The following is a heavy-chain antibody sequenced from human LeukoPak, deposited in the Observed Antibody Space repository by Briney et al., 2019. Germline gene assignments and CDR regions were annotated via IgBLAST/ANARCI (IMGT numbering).Heavy chain of an antibody. CDR2: ISSSSSTI. J-gene: IGHJ4*02. D-gene: IGHD6-19*01. V-gene: IGHV3-48*02. Sequence: PGGSLRLSCAASGFTFSSYRMNWVRQAPGTGLESLSYISSSSSTIYYADSVKGRFTISRDNAKSSLYLQMNSLRDEDTAVYYCARDPATSGWYFDYWGQGTLVTVSP. CDR1: GFTFSSYR. CDR3: ARDPATSGWYFDY.